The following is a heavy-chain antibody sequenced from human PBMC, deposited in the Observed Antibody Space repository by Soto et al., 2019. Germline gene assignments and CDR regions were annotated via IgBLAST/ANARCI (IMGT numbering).Heavy chain of an antibody. CDR2: IIPIPDIT. CDR1: GGTFSTYI. J-gene: IGHJ3*01. CDR3: ARDRITTRGDAFDL. D-gene: IGHD3-3*01. V-gene: IGHV1-69*08. Sequence: QVQLVQSGAEVRKPGSSVKVSCKAPGGTFSTYIISWVRQAPGQGLEWMGRIIPIPDITNYAQKFQGRVTVTADRSTRTDYMELTSLKSEDTAVYYCARDRITTRGDAFDLWGQGTMVTVSS.